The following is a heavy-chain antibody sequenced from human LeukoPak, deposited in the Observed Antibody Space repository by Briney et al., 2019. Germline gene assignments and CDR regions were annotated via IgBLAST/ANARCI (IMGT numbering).Heavy chain of an antibody. D-gene: IGHD5-18*01. V-gene: IGHV1-18*01. J-gene: IGHJ4*02. CDR3: ARDPYTAMWDY. CDR1: GYTLISFG. CDR2: ISPHSGKT. Sequence: GASVKVSCKASGYTLISFGFSWVRQAPGQGLEWLGWISPHSGKTDYAQKFQGRVSMTTDTSTGIAYMELTSLKTDDTAVYYCARDPYTAMWDYWGQGTLVTVSS.